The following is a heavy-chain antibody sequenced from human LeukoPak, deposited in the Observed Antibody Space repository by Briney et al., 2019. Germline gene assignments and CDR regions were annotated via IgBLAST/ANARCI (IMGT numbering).Heavy chain of an antibody. D-gene: IGHD6-19*01. CDR3: ALSGWSIDY. V-gene: IGHV4-34*01. CDR2: INHSGST. J-gene: IGHJ4*02. CDR1: GGSFSGYY. Sequence: SETLSLTCAVYGGSFSGYYWSWIRQPPGKGLEWIGEINHSGSTNYNPSLKSRVTISVDTSKNQFSLKLSSVTAADTAAYYCALSGWSIDYWGQGTLVTVSS.